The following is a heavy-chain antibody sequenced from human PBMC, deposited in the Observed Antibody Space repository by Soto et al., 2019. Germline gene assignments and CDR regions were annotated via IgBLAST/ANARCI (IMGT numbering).Heavy chain of an antibody. Sequence: SETLSLTCTVSGDSIISSDFYWGWVRQPPGKGLEWIGSIFYLGSSYYNPSLKSRVTMSVDTSKNQFSLRLRSVTAADTAVYYCARGGVRSYGLYYYGMDVWGQGTTVTVSS. CDR3: ARGGVRSYGLYYYGMDV. D-gene: IGHD5-18*01. V-gene: IGHV4-39*07. CDR1: GDSIISSDFY. J-gene: IGHJ6*02. CDR2: IFYLGSS.